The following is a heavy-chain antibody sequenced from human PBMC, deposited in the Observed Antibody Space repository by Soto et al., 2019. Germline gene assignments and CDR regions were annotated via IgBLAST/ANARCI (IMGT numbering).Heavy chain of an antibody. CDR3: AGLIGSGWQGGYYYGMDV. D-gene: IGHD6-19*01. V-gene: IGHV5-51*01. CDR2: IYPGDSDT. CDR1: GNSFTSYW. Sequence: XESLKISWKCSGNSFTSYWIGLVLQMPGKGLEWMGIIYPGDSDTRYSPSFQGQVTISADKSISTAYLQWSSLKASDTAMYYCAGLIGSGWQGGYYYGMDVWGQGTTVTVSS. J-gene: IGHJ6*02.